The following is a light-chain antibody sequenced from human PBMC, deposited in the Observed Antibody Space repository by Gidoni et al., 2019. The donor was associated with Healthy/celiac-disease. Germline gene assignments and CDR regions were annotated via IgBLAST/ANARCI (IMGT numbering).Light chain of an antibody. CDR3: QQYNSYSLT. CDR1: QSISSW. Sequence: QMHQSPSTLSASVGDTVTITCRASQSISSWLAWYQQKPGKAPKLLIYKASSLESGVPSRFSGSGSGTEFTLTISSLQPDDFATYYCQQYNSYSLTFGPGTKVDIK. CDR2: KAS. V-gene: IGKV1-5*03. J-gene: IGKJ3*01.